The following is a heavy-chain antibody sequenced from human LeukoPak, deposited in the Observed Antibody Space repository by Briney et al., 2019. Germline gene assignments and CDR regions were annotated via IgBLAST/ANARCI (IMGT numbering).Heavy chain of an antibody. Sequence: PSETLSLTCAVSGGSISSSNWWSWVRQPPGKGLEWIGEIYHSGSTNYNPSLKSRVTISVDKSKNQFSPKLSSVTAADTAVYYCAKYSNSPYWYFDLWGRGTLVTVSS. J-gene: IGHJ2*01. CDR1: GGSISSSNW. D-gene: IGHD4-11*01. CDR2: IYHSGST. V-gene: IGHV4-4*02. CDR3: AKYSNSPYWYFDL.